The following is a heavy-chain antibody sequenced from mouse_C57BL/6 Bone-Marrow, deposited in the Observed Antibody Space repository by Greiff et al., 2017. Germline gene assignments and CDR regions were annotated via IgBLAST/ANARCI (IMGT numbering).Heavy chain of an antibody. CDR1: GYTFTSYW. D-gene: IGHD4-1*01. CDR2: IDPSDSYT. CDR3: AREGTNWAFDY. Sequence: VQLQQPGAELVKPGASVKLSCQASGYTFTSYWMQWVKQRPGQGLEWIGEIDPSDSYTNYNQKFKGKATLTLDKSSSTAHMQLSSLTSEDSAVYYCAREGTNWAFDYWGQGTTRTVSS. J-gene: IGHJ2*01. V-gene: IGHV1-50*01.